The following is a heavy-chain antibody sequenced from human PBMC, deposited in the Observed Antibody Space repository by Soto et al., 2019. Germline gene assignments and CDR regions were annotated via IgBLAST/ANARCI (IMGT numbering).Heavy chain of an antibody. CDR1: GFTFSSYG. CDR2: IWYDGSNK. D-gene: IGHD1-26*01. Sequence: GGSLRLSCAASGFTFSSYGMHWVRQAPGKGLEWVAVIWYDGSNKYYADSVKGRFTISRDNSKNTLYLQMNSLRAEDTAVYYCARDQRGSYYDYYYYYGMDVWGQGTTVTVSS. CDR3: ARDQRGSYYDYYYYYGMDV. J-gene: IGHJ6*02. V-gene: IGHV3-33*01.